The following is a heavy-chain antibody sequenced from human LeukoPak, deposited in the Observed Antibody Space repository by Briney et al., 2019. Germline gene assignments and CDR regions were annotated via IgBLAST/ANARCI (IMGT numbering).Heavy chain of an antibody. V-gene: IGHV4-34*01. J-gene: IGHJ4*02. D-gene: IGHD2-2*01. CDR2: INHSGST. Sequence: SETLSLTCAVYGGSFSGYNWTWIRQPPGKGLEWIGEINHSGSTNYNPSLKSRVTISVDTSKNQFSLKLSSVTAADTAVYYCARQGFKYCSSTSCFTAYYFDYWGQGTLVTVSS. CDR1: GGSFSGYN. CDR3: ARQGFKYCSSTSCFTAYYFDY.